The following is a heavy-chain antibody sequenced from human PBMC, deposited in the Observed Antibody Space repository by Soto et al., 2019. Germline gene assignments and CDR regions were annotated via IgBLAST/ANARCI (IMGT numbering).Heavy chain of an antibody. J-gene: IGHJ3*02. CDR3: ARDATASGAFDI. CDR2: IKQDGSEK. CDR1: GFTFSSYG. Sequence: GGSLRLSWAAAGFTFSSYGMSWVRQAPGKGLEWVANIKQDGSEKYYVDSVKGRYTISRDNAKNSLYLQMNSLRAEDTAVYYCARDATASGAFDIWGQGTMVTVSS. V-gene: IGHV3-7*01. D-gene: IGHD5-18*01.